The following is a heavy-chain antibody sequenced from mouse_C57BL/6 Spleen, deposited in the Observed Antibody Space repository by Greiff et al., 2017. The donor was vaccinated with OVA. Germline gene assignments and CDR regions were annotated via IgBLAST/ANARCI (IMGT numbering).Heavy chain of an antibody. CDR1: GYTFTDYY. CDR2: INPNNGGT. Sequence: EVQLQQSGPELVKPGASVKISCKASGYTFTDYYMNWVKQSHGKSLEWIGDINPNNGGTSYNQKFKGKATLTVDKSSSTAYMELRSLTSEDSAVYYCARPGGLRQRGWFAYWGQGTLVTVSA. D-gene: IGHD2-4*01. J-gene: IGHJ3*01. CDR3: ARPGGLRQRGWFAY. V-gene: IGHV1-26*01.